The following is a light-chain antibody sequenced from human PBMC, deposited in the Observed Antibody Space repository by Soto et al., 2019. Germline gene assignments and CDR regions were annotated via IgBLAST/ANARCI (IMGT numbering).Light chain of an antibody. CDR3: AAWDDSLTLYV. Sequence: QSVLTQPPSASGTPGQRVTISCSGSSSNIGSNYVYWYQQLPGTAPKLLIYRNNQRPSGVPDRFSGSKSGTSASLAISGLRSEDEVDYYCAAWDDSLTLYVFGTGTTLTVL. V-gene: IGLV1-47*01. CDR1: SSNIGSNY. J-gene: IGLJ1*01. CDR2: RNN.